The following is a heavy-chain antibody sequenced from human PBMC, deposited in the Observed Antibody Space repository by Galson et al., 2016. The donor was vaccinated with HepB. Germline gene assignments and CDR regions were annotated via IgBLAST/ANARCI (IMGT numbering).Heavy chain of an antibody. CDR3: GKDVGTGGYSNGYYYGMDA. CDR1: GFTFDDYG. Sequence: SLRLSCAASGFTFDDYGMHWVRQAPGKGLEWVSGISWNGGSKGYADSVKGRFTISRDNTKKSLYLQMNSLRPEDTAWYYWGKDVGTGGYSNGYYYGMDAWGQGTTVTVSS. D-gene: IGHD5-18*01. J-gene: IGHJ6*02. V-gene: IGHV3-9*01. CDR2: ISWNGGSK.